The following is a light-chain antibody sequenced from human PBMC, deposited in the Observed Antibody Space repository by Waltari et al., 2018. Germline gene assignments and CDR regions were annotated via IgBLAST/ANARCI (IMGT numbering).Light chain of an antibody. V-gene: IGKV1-9*01. CDR2: AAS. Sequence: IQLTQSPSSLSASVGDRVTIPCRASQGISNYLAWYQQKPGKVPKLLIYAASTLQSGVTSRFSGSGSGTDFTLTISSLQPEDFATYYCQQLNSYQWAFGQGTKVEIK. CDR1: QGISNY. J-gene: IGKJ1*01. CDR3: QQLNSYQWA.